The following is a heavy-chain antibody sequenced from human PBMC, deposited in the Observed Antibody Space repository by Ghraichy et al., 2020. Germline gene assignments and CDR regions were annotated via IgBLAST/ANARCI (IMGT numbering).Heavy chain of an antibody. CDR3: AKDGPGAARLNYYYYYGMDV. V-gene: IGHV3-9*01. CDR1: GFTIDDYA. D-gene: IGHD6-6*01. CDR2: ISWNSGSI. J-gene: IGHJ6*02. Sequence: LSLTCAASGFTIDDYAMHWVRQAPGKGLEWVSGISWNSGSIGYADSVKGRFTISRDNAKNSLYLQMNSLRAEDTALYYCAKDGPGAARLNYYYYYGMDVWGQGTTVTVSS.